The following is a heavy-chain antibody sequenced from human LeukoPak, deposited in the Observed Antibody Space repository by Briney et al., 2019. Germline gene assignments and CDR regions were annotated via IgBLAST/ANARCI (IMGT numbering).Heavy chain of an antibody. V-gene: IGHV4-59*08. CDR3: TRHDAVPVIGHGMGV. CDR1: GGSISSYY. Sequence: SETLSLTCTVSGGSISSYYWSWIRQPPGKGLEWIGYIYYTGITNYNPSLESRVTISVDTSENQFSLKLNSVTAADTAVYYCTRHDAVPVIGHGMGVWGQGTTVTVSS. D-gene: IGHD3-16*02. CDR2: IYYTGIT. J-gene: IGHJ6*01.